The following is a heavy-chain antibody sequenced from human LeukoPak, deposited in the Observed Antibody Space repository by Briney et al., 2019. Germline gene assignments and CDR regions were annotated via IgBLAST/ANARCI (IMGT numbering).Heavy chain of an antibody. CDR2: IYTSGDT. Sequence: TSETLSLTCTVSGGSISTYYWSWIRQPAGKGLEWIGRIYTSGDTNYNPSLKSRVTMSIATSNNQFSLNLSSVTAADTAMYYCARGHIAVAGSDYWGQGILVTVSS. J-gene: IGHJ4*02. D-gene: IGHD6-13*01. CDR3: ARGHIAVAGSDY. V-gene: IGHV4-4*07. CDR1: GGSISTYY.